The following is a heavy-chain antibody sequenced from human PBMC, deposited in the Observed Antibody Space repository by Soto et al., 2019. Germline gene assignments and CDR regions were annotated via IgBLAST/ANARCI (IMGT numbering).Heavy chain of an antibody. D-gene: IGHD5-12*01. V-gene: IGHV1-8*01. CDR2: MNPSSDNT. Sequence: QVHLVQSGAEVKKPGASVKVSCEASGYTFTSYDINWVRQATGQGLEWMGWMNPSSDNTAYPQKFQGRAVMTRNAAISTAYMELSSLRSEDTAVYYCARGYSGYDQRYGMDVWGQGTTVTVSS. CDR1: GYTFTSYD. CDR3: ARGYSGYDQRYGMDV. J-gene: IGHJ6*02.